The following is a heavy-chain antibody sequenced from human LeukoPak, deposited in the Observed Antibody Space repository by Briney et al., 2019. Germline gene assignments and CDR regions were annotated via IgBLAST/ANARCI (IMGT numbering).Heavy chain of an antibody. D-gene: IGHD6-13*01. V-gene: IGHV3-23*01. Sequence: GGSLRLSCAASGFTFSNYAMSWVRQAPGKGLEWVSAITGGGRHTYYADSVKGRFTISRDNSKNTLYLQMSSLRDEDTAIYYCAKTPGHSSSWQFDYWGQGTLVTVSS. CDR2: ITGGGRHT. CDR3: AKTPGHSSSWQFDY. J-gene: IGHJ4*02. CDR1: GFTFSNYA.